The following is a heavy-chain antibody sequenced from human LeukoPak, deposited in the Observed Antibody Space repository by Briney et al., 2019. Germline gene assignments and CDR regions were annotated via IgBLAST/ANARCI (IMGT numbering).Heavy chain of an antibody. J-gene: IGHJ6*02. CDR1: GFTFRGNW. CDR2: LESDASIT. CDR3: ARVPGNSGDFYGMDV. V-gene: IGHV3-74*01. Sequence: GGSLRLSCSPSGFTFRGNWMHGVRPPPGRRLVWVSRLESDASITNYADSVKRRVTISSDNAKNTLYLQMNSLTAEDTAVYYCARVPGNSGDFYGMDVWGQGTTVTVSS. D-gene: IGHD5-12*01.